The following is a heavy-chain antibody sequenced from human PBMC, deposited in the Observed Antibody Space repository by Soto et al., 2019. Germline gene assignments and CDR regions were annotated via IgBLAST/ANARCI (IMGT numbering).Heavy chain of an antibody. CDR2: INHSGST. V-gene: IGHV4-34*01. J-gene: IGHJ6*03. CDR1: GGSFSGYY. Sequence: PSETLSLTCAVYGGSFSGYYWSWIRQPPGKGLEWIGEINHSGSTNYNPSLKSRVTISVDTSKNQFSLKLSSVTAADTAVYYCARGVLSGYYSPRSYYYMDVWGKGTTVTGSS. CDR3: ARGVLSGYYSPRSYYYMDV. D-gene: IGHD3-9*01.